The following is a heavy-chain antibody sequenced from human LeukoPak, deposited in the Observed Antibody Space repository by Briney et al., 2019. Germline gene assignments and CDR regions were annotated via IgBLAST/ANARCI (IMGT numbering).Heavy chain of an antibody. CDR3: ARDKDGDAFDI. Sequence: SVKVSCKASGGTFSSYAISLVRQAPGQGLEWMGRIIPILGTANYAQKFQGRVTITADKSTSTAYMELSSLRSEDTAVYYCARDKDGDAFDIWGQGTMVTVSS. CDR2: IIPILGTA. CDR1: GGTFSSYA. J-gene: IGHJ3*02. V-gene: IGHV1-69*04.